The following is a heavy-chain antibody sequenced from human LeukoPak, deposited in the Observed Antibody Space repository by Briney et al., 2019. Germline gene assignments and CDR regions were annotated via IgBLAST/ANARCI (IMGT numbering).Heavy chain of an antibody. CDR1: GFTFSSYG. CDR3: ARRSYCGGDCYGSDAFDI. D-gene: IGHD2-21*02. V-gene: IGHV3-33*08. CDR2: IRYDGSNK. Sequence: GGSLRLSCAASGFTFSSYGMHRVRQAPGKGLEWVAFIRYDGSNKYYADSLKGRFTISRDNAKNSLYLQMNSLRAEDTAVYYCARRSYCGGDCYGSDAFDIWGQGTMVTVSS. J-gene: IGHJ3*02.